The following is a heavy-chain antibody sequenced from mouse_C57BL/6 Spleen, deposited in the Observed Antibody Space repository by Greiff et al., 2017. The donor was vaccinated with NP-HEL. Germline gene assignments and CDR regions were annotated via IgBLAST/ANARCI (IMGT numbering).Heavy chain of an antibody. CDR1: GYTFTDYN. CDR3: ARGGLLRRFDY. V-gene: IGHV1-18*01. Sequence: VQLQQSGPELVKPGASVKIPCKASGYTFTDYNMDWVKQSHGKSLEWIGDINPNNGGTIYNQKFKGKATLTVDKSSSTAYMELRSLTSEDTAVYYCARGGLLRRFDYWGQGTTLTVSS. J-gene: IGHJ2*01. D-gene: IGHD1-1*01. CDR2: INPNNGGT.